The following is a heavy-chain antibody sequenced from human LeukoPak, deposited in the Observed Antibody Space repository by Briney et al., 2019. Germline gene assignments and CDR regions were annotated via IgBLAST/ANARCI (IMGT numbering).Heavy chain of an antibody. CDR1: GFTFSSYG. Sequence: PGRSLRLSCAASGFTFSSYGMHWVRQAPGKGLEWVAVISTDGSNKYTADSVKGRFTISRDNSKNTLYLQMNSLRAEDTAVYYCAKFVVVAATYYFDYWGQGTLVTVSS. CDR3: AKFVVVAATYYFDY. V-gene: IGHV3-30*18. D-gene: IGHD2-15*01. J-gene: IGHJ4*02. CDR2: ISTDGSNK.